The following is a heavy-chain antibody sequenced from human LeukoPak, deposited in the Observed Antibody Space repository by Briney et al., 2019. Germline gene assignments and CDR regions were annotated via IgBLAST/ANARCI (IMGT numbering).Heavy chain of an antibody. CDR1: GFTFSSYG. D-gene: IGHD4-17*01. Sequence: GGSLRLSCAASGFTFSSYGMHWVRQAPGKGLEWVAVISYDGSNKYYADSVKGRFTISRDNSKNTLYLQMSSLRAEDTAVYYCAKDQTGSTVTTPGSYWGQGTLVTVSS. CDR2: ISYDGSNK. J-gene: IGHJ4*02. CDR3: AKDQTGSTVTTPGSY. V-gene: IGHV3-30*18.